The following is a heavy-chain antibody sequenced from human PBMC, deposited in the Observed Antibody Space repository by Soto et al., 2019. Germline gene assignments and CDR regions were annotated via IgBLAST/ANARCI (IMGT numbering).Heavy chain of an antibody. CDR3: ARDRRYFDWLARKYDAFDI. CDR2: IYYSGST. V-gene: IGHV4-31*03. J-gene: IGHJ3*02. D-gene: IGHD3-9*01. Sequence: PSETLSLTCTVSGCSISSGGYYWSWIRQHPGKGLEWIGYIYYSGSTYYNPSLKSRVTISVDTSKNQFSLKLSSVTAADTAVYYCARDRRYFDWLARKYDAFDIWGQGTMVTVSS. CDR1: GCSISSGGYY.